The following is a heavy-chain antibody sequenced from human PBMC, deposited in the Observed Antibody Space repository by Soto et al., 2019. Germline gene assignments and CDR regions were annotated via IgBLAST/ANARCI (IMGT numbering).Heavy chain of an antibody. J-gene: IGHJ6*02. CDR1: GFTFSTYA. CDR2: MSYDGGNI. V-gene: IGHV3-30*18. Sequence: QLQVVESGGGVVQPGRSLRLSCGASGFTFSTYAMHWVRQAPGKGLEWVAVMSYDGGNIYYADSVKGRFTISRDNAKKTMYMQMSSLRIEDSAVYYCVKDVAHGSGSSYRNYYGLDVWGQGTTVTVSS. CDR3: VKDVAHGSGSSYRNYYGLDV. D-gene: IGHD3-10*01.